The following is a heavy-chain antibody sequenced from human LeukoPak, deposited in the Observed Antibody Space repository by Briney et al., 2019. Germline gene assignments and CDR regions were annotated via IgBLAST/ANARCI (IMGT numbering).Heavy chain of an antibody. CDR1: GGSNSSSSDY. J-gene: IGHJ6*03. V-gene: IGHV4-39*01. Sequence: SETLSLTCTVSGGSNSSSSDYWGWIRQPPGKGLEWIVSIYYSVSTYYNPSLKGRVTISVDTSKNQFSLKLSSVTAAATAVYYCARLEPYPPHYMDVWGKGTTVTVSS. CDR2: IYYSVST. D-gene: IGHD2-2*01. CDR3: ARLEPYPPHYMDV.